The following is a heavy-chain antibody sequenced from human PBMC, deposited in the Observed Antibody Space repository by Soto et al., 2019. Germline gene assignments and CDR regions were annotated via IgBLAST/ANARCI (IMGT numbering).Heavy chain of an antibody. CDR1: GGSFSGYY. J-gene: IGHJ3*02. Sequence: PSETLSLTXAVYGGSFSGYYWSWIRQPPGKGLEWIGEINRSGSTNYNPSLKSRVTISVDTSKNQFSLKLSSVTAADTAVYYCARGDGGGYYLYAFDIWGQGTMVTVSS. CDR2: INRSGST. CDR3: ARGDGGGYYLYAFDI. V-gene: IGHV4-34*01. D-gene: IGHD3-22*01.